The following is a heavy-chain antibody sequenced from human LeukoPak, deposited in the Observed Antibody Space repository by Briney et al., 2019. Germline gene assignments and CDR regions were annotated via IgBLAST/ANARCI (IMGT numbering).Heavy chain of an antibody. D-gene: IGHD6-13*01. Sequence: GESLKISCKGSGYTFTSHWIGWVRQMPGKGLEWMWIIYPGDSETRYSPSFQGQVTISADKSISTAYLQWGSLKASDTAIYYCARKSIIGAGENFDYWGQGTLVTVSS. J-gene: IGHJ4*02. CDR1: GYTFTSHW. CDR2: IYPGDSET. V-gene: IGHV5-51*01. CDR3: ARKSIIGAGENFDY.